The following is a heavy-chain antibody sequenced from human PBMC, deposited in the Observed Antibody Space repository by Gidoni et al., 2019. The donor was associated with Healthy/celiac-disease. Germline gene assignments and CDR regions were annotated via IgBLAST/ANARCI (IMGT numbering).Heavy chain of an antibody. V-gene: IGHV4-39*01. CDR1: GGSISSSSYY. J-gene: IGHJ2*01. CDR2: IYYSGST. Sequence: QLQLQESGPGLVKPSETLSLTCTVSGGSISSSSYYWGWIRQPPGKGLEWIGSIYYSGSTYYNPSLKSRVTISVDTSKNQFSLKLSSVTAADTAVYYCASFHPAYCTNGVCYTYWYFDLWGRGTLVTVSS. CDR3: ASFHPAYCTNGVCYTYWYFDL. D-gene: IGHD2-8*01.